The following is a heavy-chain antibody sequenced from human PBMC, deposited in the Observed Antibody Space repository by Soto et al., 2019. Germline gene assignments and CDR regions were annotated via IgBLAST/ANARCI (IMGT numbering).Heavy chain of an antibody. J-gene: IGHJ4*02. D-gene: IGHD3-22*01. CDR1: GFTFSDYY. Sequence: GGSLRLSCAASGFTFSDYYMSWIRQAPGKGLEWVSYISSSSSYTNYADSVKGRFTISRDNAKNSLYLQMNSLRAEDTAVYYCAPYPDYYDSNGNWDYWGQGTLVTVSS. CDR3: APYPDYYDSNGNWDY. CDR2: ISSSSSYT. V-gene: IGHV3-11*06.